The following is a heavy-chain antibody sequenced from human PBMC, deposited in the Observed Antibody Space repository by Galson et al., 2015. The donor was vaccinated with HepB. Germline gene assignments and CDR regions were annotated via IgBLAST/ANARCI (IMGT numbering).Heavy chain of an antibody. D-gene: IGHD2-2*02. CDR3: ARQVVPAAILQH. V-gene: IGHV3-30-3*01. J-gene: IGHJ1*01. CDR1: GFTFSSYA. Sequence: SLRLSCAASGFTFSSYAMHWVRQAPGKGLEWVAVISYDGSNKYYADSVKGRFTISRDNSKNTLYLQMNSLRAEDTAVYYCARQVVPAAILQHWGQGTLVTVSS. CDR2: ISYDGSNK.